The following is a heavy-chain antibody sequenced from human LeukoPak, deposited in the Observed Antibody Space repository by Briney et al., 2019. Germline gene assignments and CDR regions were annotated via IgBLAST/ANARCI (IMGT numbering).Heavy chain of an antibody. D-gene: IGHD3-9*01. CDR2: IYHSGST. Sequence: SGTLSLTCAVSGGSISSSNWWSWVRQPPGKGLEWIGEIYHSGSTNYNPSLKSRVTISVDKSKNQFSLKLSSVTAADTAVYYCAREGMYDILAGYYVAYYFDYWGRGTLVTVSS. CDR1: GGSISSSNW. J-gene: IGHJ4*02. CDR3: AREGMYDILAGYYVAYYFDY. V-gene: IGHV4-4*02.